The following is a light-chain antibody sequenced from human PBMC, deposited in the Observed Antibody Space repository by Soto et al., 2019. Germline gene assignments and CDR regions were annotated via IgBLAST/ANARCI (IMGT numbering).Light chain of an antibody. CDR2: HNS. J-gene: IGLJ1*01. V-gene: IGLV1-40*01. CDR1: SSNIGAGYD. CDR3: QSYDSSLSGSRV. Sequence: QSALTQPPSVSGAPGQRVTISCTGSSSNIGAGYDVHWYQQLPGTAPKLLIYHNSNRPSGVPDRFSGYKSGTSASLAITGLQAEDEADYYCQSYDSSLSGSRVFGTGTKLTVL.